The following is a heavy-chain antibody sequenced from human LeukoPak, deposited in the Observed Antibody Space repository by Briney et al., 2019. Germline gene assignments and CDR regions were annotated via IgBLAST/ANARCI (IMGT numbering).Heavy chain of an antibody. CDR1: GGSISSGDYY. CDR3: ARSIAAAANIDS. D-gene: IGHD6-13*01. J-gene: IGHJ4*02. Sequence: SLSLTCTVSGGSISSGDYYWSWIRQPPGKGLEWIGYIYHSGSTYYNPSLKSRVTISVDRSKNQFSLKVSSVTAADTAVYYCARSIAAAANIDSWGQGTLVTVSS. V-gene: IGHV4-30-2*01. CDR2: IYHSGST.